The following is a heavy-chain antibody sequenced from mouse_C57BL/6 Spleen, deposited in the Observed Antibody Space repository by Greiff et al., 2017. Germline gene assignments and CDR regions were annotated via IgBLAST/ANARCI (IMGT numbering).Heavy chain of an antibody. CDR3: ARRGGYGNYEGY. V-gene: IGHV1-66*01. CDR2: IYPGSGNT. D-gene: IGHD2-1*01. CDR1: GYSFTSYY. Sequence: VKLMESGPELVKPGASVKISCKASGYSFTSYYIHWVKQRPGQGLEWIGWIYPGSGNTKYNEKFKGKATLTADTSSSTAYMQLSSLPSEDSAVYYCARRGGYGNYEGYWGQGTTLTVSS. J-gene: IGHJ2*01.